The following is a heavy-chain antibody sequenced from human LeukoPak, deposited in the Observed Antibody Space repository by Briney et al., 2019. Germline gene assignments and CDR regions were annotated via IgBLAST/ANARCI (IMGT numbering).Heavy chain of an antibody. Sequence: GGSVRLSCAASGFTFSSYAMSWARQAPGKGLEWVSAISASGGSTYYADSVKSRFTISRDNSKNTLYLQMNSLRAEDTAVYYCAKGSTFGPRGWFDLWGQGTLVTVSS. J-gene: IGHJ5*02. V-gene: IGHV3-23*01. CDR1: GFTFSSYA. CDR3: AKGSTFGPRGWFDL. D-gene: IGHD3-16*01. CDR2: ISASGGST.